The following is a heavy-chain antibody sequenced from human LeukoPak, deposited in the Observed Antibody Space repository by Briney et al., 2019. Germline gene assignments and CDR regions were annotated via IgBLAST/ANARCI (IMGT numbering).Heavy chain of an antibody. CDR3: ARGLLYYDFWSGYYGNWFDP. Sequence: ASVKVSCKASGYTFTSYDINWVRQATGQGLEWMGWMNPNSGNTGYAQKFQGRVTITRNTSISTDYMELSSLRSEDTAVYYCARGLLYYDFWSGYYGNWFDPWGQGTLVTVSS. J-gene: IGHJ5*02. CDR2: MNPNSGNT. CDR1: GYTFTSYD. V-gene: IGHV1-8*03. D-gene: IGHD3-3*01.